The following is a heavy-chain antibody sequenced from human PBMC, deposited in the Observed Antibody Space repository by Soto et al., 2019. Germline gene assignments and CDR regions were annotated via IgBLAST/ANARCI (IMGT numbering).Heavy chain of an antibody. V-gene: IGHV3-23*01. CDR1: EFSFSRYA. CDR2: LGPDGRNT. CDR3: VRQMTTWTDSFFDF. D-gene: IGHD4-17*01. J-gene: IGHJ4*02. Sequence: GGSLRLSCVASEFSFSRYAMTWVRQAAGKGLQWVAGLGPDGRNTFYGESVRGRFTISRDNSRNTLYLQMSSLRAEDTAVYFCVRQMTTWTDSFFDFWGQGIQVTVSS.